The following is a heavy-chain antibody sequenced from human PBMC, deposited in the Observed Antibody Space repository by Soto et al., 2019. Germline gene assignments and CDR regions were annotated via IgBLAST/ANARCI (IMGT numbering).Heavy chain of an antibody. Sequence: QLQLQESGPGLVKPSETLSLTCTVSGGSISSSSYYWGWIRQPPGKGLEWIGSIYYSGSTYYNPSLKSRVPISVDTSKTQFSLKLSSVTAADTAVYYCHIVVVVAATRGDYWGQGTLVTVSS. CDR3: HIVVVVAATRGDY. V-gene: IGHV4-39*01. CDR2: IYYSGST. CDR1: GGSISSSSYY. J-gene: IGHJ4*02. D-gene: IGHD2-15*01.